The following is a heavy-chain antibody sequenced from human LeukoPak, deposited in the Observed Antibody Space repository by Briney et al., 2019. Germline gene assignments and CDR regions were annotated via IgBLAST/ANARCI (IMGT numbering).Heavy chain of an antibody. CDR1: GGSISSGDYY. D-gene: IGHD6-6*01. J-gene: IGHJ5*02. CDR3: ARAQYSPRVRFDP. V-gene: IGHV4-30-4*02. CDR2: IYYSGST. Sequence: PSETLSLTCTVSGGSISSGDYYWSWIRQPPGKGLEWIGYIYYSGSTYYNPSLKSRVTISVDTSKNQFSLKLSSVTAADTAVYYCARAQYSPRVRFDPWGQGTLVTVSS.